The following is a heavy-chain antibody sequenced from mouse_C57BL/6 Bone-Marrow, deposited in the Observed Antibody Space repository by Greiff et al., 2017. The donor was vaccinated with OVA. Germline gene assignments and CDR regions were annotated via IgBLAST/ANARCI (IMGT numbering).Heavy chain of an antibody. V-gene: IGHV1-81*01. CDR2: IYPRSGNT. J-gene: IGHJ3*01. CDR1: GYTFTSYG. CDR3: ARWAY. Sequence: QVQLQQSGAELARPGASVKLSCTASGYTFTSYGISWVKQRTGQGLEWIGEIYPRSGNTYYNEKFKGKATLTADKSSSTAYMELRSLTSEDSAVYFCARWAYWGQGTLVTVSA.